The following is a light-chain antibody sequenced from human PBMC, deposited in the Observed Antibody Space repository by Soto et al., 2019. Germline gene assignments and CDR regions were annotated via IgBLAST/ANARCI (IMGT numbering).Light chain of an antibody. Sequence: EIVVTQSPATLSLSPGERATLSCRASQSVSNFLAWYQQKPGQAPRILIYDASNRATGIQVRFSGSGSGTEFTLTIRSLEPEDFGLYYCKQRSDWFTCGQGTRLEIK. CDR3: KQRSDWFT. J-gene: IGKJ5*01. CDR2: DAS. CDR1: QSVSNF. V-gene: IGKV3-11*01.